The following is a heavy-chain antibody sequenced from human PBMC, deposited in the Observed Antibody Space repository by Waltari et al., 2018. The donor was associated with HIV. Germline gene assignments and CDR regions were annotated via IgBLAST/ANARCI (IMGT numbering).Heavy chain of an antibody. V-gene: IGHV1-2*02. CDR2: INPNSGGT. Sequence: QVQLVQSGAEVKKPGASVKVSCKASGYTFTGYYMPWVRQAPGPGLEWMGWINPNSGGTNYAQKFQGRVTMTRDTSINTAYMELSRLRSDDTAVYYCARANIGYCSGGSCYSSFWGQGTLVTVSS. CDR3: ARANIGYCSGGSCYSSF. J-gene: IGHJ4*02. D-gene: IGHD2-15*01. CDR1: GYTFTGYY.